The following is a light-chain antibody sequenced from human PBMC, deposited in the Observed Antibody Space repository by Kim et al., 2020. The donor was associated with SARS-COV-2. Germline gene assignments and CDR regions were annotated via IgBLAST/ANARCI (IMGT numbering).Light chain of an antibody. V-gene: IGKV3-11*01. J-gene: IGKJ2*03. CDR2: DAS. CDR1: QSVSSY. Sequence: PGERATLSCRASQSVSSYLAWYQQNPGQAPRLLIYDASNRATGIPARFSGSGSGTDFTLTISSLEPEEFAVYYCQQRSNWPPMYSFGQGTKLEI. CDR3: QQRSNWPPMYS.